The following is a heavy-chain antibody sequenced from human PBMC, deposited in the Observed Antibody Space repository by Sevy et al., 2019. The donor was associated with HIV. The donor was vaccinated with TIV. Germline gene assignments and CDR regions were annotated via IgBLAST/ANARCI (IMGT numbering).Heavy chain of an antibody. V-gene: IGHV1-18*01. CDR2: IGAYNGNT. D-gene: IGHD3-10*01. Sequence: ASVKVSYKASGYTFTNYGISWVRQAPGQGLEWMGWIGAYNGNTNYAQKLQGRVTLTTDTSTSTAYMDLRSLRSDDTAVYYCASLSTVRGQFNWFDPWGQGTLVTVSS. CDR3: ASLSTVRGQFNWFDP. J-gene: IGHJ5*02. CDR1: GYTFTNYG.